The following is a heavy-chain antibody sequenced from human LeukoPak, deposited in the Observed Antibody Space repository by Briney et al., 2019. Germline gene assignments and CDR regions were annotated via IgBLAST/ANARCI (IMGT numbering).Heavy chain of an antibody. CDR2: INYSGST. CDR3: ARDVWDIVVVVAATGAFDI. D-gene: IGHD2-15*01. J-gene: IGHJ3*02. V-gene: IGHV4-38-2*02. Sequence: SETLSLTCTVSGYSITSGYYWGWIRQPPGKGLEWIGSINYSGSTYYNPSLKSRVTISVDTSKNQFSLKLSSVTAADTAVYYCARDVWDIVVVVAATGAFDIWGQGTMVTVSS. CDR1: GYSITSGYY.